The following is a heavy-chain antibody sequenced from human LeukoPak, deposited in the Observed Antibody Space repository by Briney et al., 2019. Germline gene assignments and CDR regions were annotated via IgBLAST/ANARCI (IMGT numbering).Heavy chain of an antibody. V-gene: IGHV1-2*02. J-gene: IGHJ4*02. D-gene: IGHD2-21*01. CDR2: INPNSGGT. Sequence: GASVTVSCKASGYTFTGYYMHWVRQAPGQGLEWMGWINPNSGGTNYAQKFQGRVTITADKSTSTAYMELSSLRSEDTAVYYCARGLFSGKYYFDYWGQGTLVTVSS. CDR3: ARGLFSGKYYFDY. CDR1: GYTFTGYY.